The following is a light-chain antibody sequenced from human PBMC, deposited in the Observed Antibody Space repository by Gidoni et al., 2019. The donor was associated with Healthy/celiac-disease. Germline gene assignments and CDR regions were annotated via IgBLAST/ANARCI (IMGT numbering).Light chain of an antibody. CDR1: QSVSSY. Sequence: EIVLTQSQATLSLSPGERATLSCRASQSVSSYLAWYQQKPGQAPRLLSYDASNRATGIPARFSGSGSGTDFTLTISSLEPEDFAVYYCQQRSNWPPTITFGQGTRLEIK. CDR2: DAS. V-gene: IGKV3-11*01. CDR3: QQRSNWPPTIT. J-gene: IGKJ5*01.